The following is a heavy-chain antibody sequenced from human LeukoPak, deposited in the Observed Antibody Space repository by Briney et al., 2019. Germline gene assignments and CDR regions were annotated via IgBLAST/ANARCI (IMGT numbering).Heavy chain of an antibody. CDR1: GYTFTGYY. CDR3: ARSQRITMVRGVIIYDY. D-gene: IGHD3-10*01. CDR2: INPNSGGT. Sequence: ASVKVSCKASGYTFTGYYMHWVRQAPGQGLEWMGWINPNSGGTNYAQKFQGRVTMTRDTSISTAYMELSRLRSDDTAAYYCARSQRITMVRGVIIYDYWGQGTLVTVSS. J-gene: IGHJ4*02. V-gene: IGHV1-2*02.